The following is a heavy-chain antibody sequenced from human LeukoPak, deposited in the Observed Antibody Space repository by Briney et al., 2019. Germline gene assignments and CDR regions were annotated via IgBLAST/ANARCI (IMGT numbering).Heavy chain of an antibody. Sequence: GGSLRLSCAASGFTFSSYEMNWVRQAPGKGLEWVSYISSSGSTTYFADSVKGRFTISRDNAKNSLYLQMNSLRAEDTAVYHCTRGGILGEHFEYWGQGTLVTVSS. CDR3: TRGGILGEHFEY. V-gene: IGHV3-48*03. J-gene: IGHJ4*02. CDR2: ISSSGSTT. CDR1: GFTFSSYE. D-gene: IGHD2-8*02.